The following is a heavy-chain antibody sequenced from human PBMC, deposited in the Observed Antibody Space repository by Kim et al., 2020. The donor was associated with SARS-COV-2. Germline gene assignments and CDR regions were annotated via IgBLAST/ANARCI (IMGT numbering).Heavy chain of an antibody. D-gene: IGHD2-2*01. CDR2: IDANGEST. CDR3: AKDAPLRPTSPLEF. V-gene: IGHV3-23*05. CDR1: GFTFSAYG. J-gene: IGHJ4*02. Sequence: GGSLRLSCAASGFTFSAYGMTWVRQGAGQGLEWVASIDANGESTYYADALKGRFTISRDNARDVVYLQMNSLRVEDTALYYCAKDAPLRPTSPLEFWGQGTHVTVST.